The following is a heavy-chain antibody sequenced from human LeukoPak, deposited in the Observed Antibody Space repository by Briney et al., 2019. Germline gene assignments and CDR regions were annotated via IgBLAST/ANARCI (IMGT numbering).Heavy chain of an antibody. CDR1: GGSISSGSYY. D-gene: IGHD6-6*01. Sequence: SQTLCLTCTVSGGSISSGSYYWSWIRQPAGKGLEWIGRIHTSGSTNYNPSLKSRVTISVDTSKNQFSLKLSSVTAADTAVYYCARVEYSSSSYYYYYMDVWGKGTTVTVSS. CDR3: ARVEYSSSSYYYYYMDV. CDR2: IHTSGST. V-gene: IGHV4-61*02. J-gene: IGHJ6*03.